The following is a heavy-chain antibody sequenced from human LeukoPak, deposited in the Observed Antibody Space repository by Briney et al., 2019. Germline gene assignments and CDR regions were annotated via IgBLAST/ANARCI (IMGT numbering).Heavy chain of an antibody. J-gene: IGHJ4*02. CDR1: GCTFSSYA. Sequence: PGGSLRLSCAASGCTFSSYAMSWVRQAPGKGLEWVSGVSGSGGTTYYADSVKGRFTISRDKTKNTLYLQMSSVSAEDTAVYYCAKDLDIVATITGNWGQGTLVTVSS. D-gene: IGHD5-12*01. CDR2: VSGSGGTT. V-gene: IGHV3-23*01. CDR3: AKDLDIVATITGN.